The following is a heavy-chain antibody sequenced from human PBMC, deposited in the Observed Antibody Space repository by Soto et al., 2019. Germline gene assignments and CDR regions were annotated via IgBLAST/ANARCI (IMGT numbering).Heavy chain of an antibody. CDR2: ISYDGSNK. V-gene: IGHV3-30*18. Sequence: GGSLRLSCAASGFTFSSYGMHWVRQAPGKGLEWVAVISYDGSNKYYADSVKGRFTISRDNSKNTLYLQMNSLRAEDTAVYYCAKDLGPYNPKPIDYWGQGTLVTVSS. J-gene: IGHJ4*02. CDR3: AKDLGPYNPKPIDY. CDR1: GFTFSSYG. D-gene: IGHD1-1*01.